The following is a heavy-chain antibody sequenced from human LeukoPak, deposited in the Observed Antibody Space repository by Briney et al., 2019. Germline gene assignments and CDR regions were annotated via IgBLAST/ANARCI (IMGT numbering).Heavy chain of an antibody. CDR2: INPNSGGT. Sequence: ASVKVSCKAPGYTFTGYYMHWVRQAPGQGLEWMGWINPNSGGTNYAQKFQGRVTMTRDTSISTAYMELSRLRSDDTAVYYCARGAIVVVPAAIGYWGQGTLVTVSS. V-gene: IGHV1-2*02. D-gene: IGHD2-2*01. CDR1: GYTFTGYY. J-gene: IGHJ4*02. CDR3: ARGAIVVVPAAIGY.